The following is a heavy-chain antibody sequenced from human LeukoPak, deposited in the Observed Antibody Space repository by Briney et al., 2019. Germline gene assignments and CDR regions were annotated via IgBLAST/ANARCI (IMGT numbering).Heavy chain of an antibody. Sequence: SETLSLTRAVYGGSFSGYYWSWIRQPPGKGLEWIGEINHSGSTNYNPSLKSRVTISVDTSKNQFSLKLSSVTAADTAVYYCARSGYDNNWFDPWGQGTLVTVSS. CDR1: GGSFSGYY. V-gene: IGHV4-34*01. CDR2: INHSGST. J-gene: IGHJ5*02. D-gene: IGHD5-12*01. CDR3: ARSGYDNNWFDP.